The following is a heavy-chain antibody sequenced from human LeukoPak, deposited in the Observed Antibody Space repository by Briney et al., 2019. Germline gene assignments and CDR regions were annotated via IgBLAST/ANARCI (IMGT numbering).Heavy chain of an antibody. J-gene: IGHJ4*02. CDR1: GGSFSGYY. CDR2: INHSGST. D-gene: IGHD5-18*01. CDR3: ARGASGYSYG. Sequence: SETLSLTCAVYGGSFSGYYWSWIRQPPGKGLEWIGEINHSGSTNYNPSLKSRVTISVDTSKNQFSLNLNSVTAADTAVYYCARGASGYSYGWGQGTLVTVSS. V-gene: IGHV4-34*01.